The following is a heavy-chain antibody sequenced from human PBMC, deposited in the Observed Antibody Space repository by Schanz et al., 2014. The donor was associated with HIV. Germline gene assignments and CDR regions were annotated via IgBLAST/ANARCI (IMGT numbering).Heavy chain of an antibody. CDR3: ARVEGPPTFYYYYYGSDV. Sequence: QVQLVESGGGVVQPGRSLRLSCAGSGFIFRDYALHWVRQAPGKGLEWVAVISYDRSHKYYADSVKGRFTISRDNSKNTLFLQRNSLRAEDTAVYYCARVEGPPTFYYYYYGSDVWGQGTAVTVSS. D-gene: IGHD4-4*01. J-gene: IGHJ6*02. CDR2: ISYDRSHK. V-gene: IGHV3-30*04. CDR1: GFIFRDYA.